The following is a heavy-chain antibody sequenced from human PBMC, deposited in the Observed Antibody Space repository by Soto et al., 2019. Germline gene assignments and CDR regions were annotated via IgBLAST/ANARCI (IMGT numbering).Heavy chain of an antibody. V-gene: IGHV2-26*01. D-gene: IGHD2-21*02. CDR3: ARHTVVTRGFDY. J-gene: IGHJ4*02. CDR1: GFSLSNARMG. Sequence: QVTLKESGPVLVKPTETLTLTCTVYGFSLSNARMGVIWIRQPPGKALEWLAHIFSNDEKSYSTALKSRLTISKATTKSQVVLTMTNMDPVDTATYSCARHTVVTRGFDYWGQGTLVTVSS. CDR2: IFSNDEK.